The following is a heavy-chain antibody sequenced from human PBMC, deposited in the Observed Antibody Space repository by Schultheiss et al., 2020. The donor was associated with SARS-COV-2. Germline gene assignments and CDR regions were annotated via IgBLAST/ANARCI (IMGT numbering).Heavy chain of an antibody. CDR3: ARQDNYPYYYGMDV. J-gene: IGHJ6*02. CDR2: IYYSGST. CDR1: GGSISSYY. D-gene: IGHD1-1*01. V-gene: IGHV4-59*08. Sequence: SQTLSLTCTVSGGSISSYYWSWIRQPPGKGLEWIGYIYYSGSTNYNPSLKSRVTISVDTSKNQFSLKLSSVTAADTAVYYCARQDNYPYYYGMDVWGQGTTVTVSS.